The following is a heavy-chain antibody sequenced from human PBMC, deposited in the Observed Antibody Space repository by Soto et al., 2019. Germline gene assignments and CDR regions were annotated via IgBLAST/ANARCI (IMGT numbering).Heavy chain of an antibody. CDR1: GFRASYHY. J-gene: IGHJ4*02. CDR3: AKDDRNYGSFDY. D-gene: IGHD4-17*01. V-gene: IGHV3-53*01. CDR2: IYSGGGT. Sequence: PWETLRLSCAVTGFRASYHYMNWVRQDPGRGLEWVAVIYSGGGTDYAVSVKGRFTMSRDESSNTLYLQMDSLRAEDTAVYYCAKDDRNYGSFDYWGKGVLVTVSS.